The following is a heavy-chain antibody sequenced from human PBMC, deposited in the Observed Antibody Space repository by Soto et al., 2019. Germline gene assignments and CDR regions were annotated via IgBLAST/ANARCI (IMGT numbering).Heavy chain of an antibody. D-gene: IGHD3-10*01. CDR3: ARDPPAESKGEIWFDP. CDR1: GGTFSSYA. Sequence: QVQLVQSGAVVKKPGSSVKVSCKASGGTFSSYAISWVRQAPGPRLDRMGGIIPIFATANYAQKFQGRVTITADEPTSTAYMELSSLRSEDTAGDYGARDPPAESKGEIWFDPWGQGTLVTVSS. J-gene: IGHJ5*02. CDR2: IIPIFATA. V-gene: IGHV1-69*01.